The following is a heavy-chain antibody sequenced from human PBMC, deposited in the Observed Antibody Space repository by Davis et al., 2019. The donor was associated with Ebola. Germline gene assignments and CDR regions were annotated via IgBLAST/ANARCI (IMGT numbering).Heavy chain of an antibody. V-gene: IGHV1-18*04. J-gene: IGHJ6*02. Sequence: AASVKVSCKASGYTFTSYGISWVRQAPGQGLEWMGWISAYNGNTNYAQKLQGRVTMTTDISTSTAYMELRSLRSDDTAVYYCARDHYYDSSGILYYYYGMDVWGQGTTVTVSS. D-gene: IGHD3-22*01. CDR1: GYTFTSYG. CDR2: ISAYNGNT. CDR3: ARDHYYDSSGILYYYYGMDV.